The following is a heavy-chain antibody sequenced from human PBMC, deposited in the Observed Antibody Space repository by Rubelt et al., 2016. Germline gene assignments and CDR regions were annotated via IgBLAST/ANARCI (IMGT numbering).Heavy chain of an antibody. V-gene: IGHV4-39*07. J-gene: IGHJ2*01. Sequence: QESGPGLVKPSETLSLTCTVSGGSISSSSYYWGWIRQPPGTGLELIGEINHSGSTNYNPSLKSRVTISVDTSKNQFSLKLSSVTAADTAVYYCARGHTAMVTRISWYFDLWGRGTLVTVSS. CDR2: INHSGST. CDR3: ARGHTAMVTRISWYFDL. CDR1: GGSISSSSYY. D-gene: IGHD5-18*01.